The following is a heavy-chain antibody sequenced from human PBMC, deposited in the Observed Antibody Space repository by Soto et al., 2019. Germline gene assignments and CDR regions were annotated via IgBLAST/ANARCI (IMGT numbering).Heavy chain of an antibody. CDR1: GFAISRGYY. V-gene: IGHV4-38-2*02. J-gene: IGHJ4*02. CDR2: IYPSVSS. D-gene: IGHD1-1*01. CDR3: AREKVGTTFFDN. Sequence: PSETLSLTCSVAGFAISRGYYWSWVRQPPGKGLEWIGSIYPSVSSYHNPSLETRVRLSIDTSKNQFTLNLTSVTAADTALYYCAREKVGTTFFDNWGQGTQVTVSS.